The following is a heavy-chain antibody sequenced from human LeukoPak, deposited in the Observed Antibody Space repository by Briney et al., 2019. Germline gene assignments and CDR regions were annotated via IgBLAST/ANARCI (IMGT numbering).Heavy chain of an antibody. Sequence: TSETLSLTCTVSGGSISSYYWSWIRQPPGKGLEWIGYIYYSGSTNYNPSLKSRVTISVDTSKNQFSLKLSSVTAADTAVYYCARHGSWDYFDYWGRGTLVTVSS. D-gene: IGHD6-13*01. CDR3: ARHGSWDYFDY. CDR1: GGSISSYY. V-gene: IGHV4-59*08. CDR2: IYYSGST. J-gene: IGHJ4*02.